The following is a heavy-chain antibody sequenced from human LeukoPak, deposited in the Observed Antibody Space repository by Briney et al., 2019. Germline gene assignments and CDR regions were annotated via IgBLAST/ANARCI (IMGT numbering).Heavy chain of an antibody. V-gene: IGHV1-46*01. J-gene: IGHJ4*02. CDR2: INPSGGST. CDR3: ARRGFDSSGPGGLLDQ. Sequence: ASVKVSCKASGYTFTTYYIHWVRQAPGQGLEWMGIINPSGGSTSYAQKFQGRVTMTRDTSTSTVYMELSSLRSEDTAMYYCARRGFDSSGPGGLLDQWGQGTLVTVSS. CDR1: GYTFTTYY. D-gene: IGHD3-22*01.